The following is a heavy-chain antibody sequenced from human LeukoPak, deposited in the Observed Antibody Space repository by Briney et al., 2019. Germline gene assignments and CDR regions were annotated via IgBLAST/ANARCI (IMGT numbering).Heavy chain of an antibody. V-gene: IGHV3-23*01. J-gene: IGHJ6*02. Sequence: HPGGSLRLSCAASGFTFSSYGMHWVRQAPGKGLEWVSAISGSGGSTYYADSVKGRFTISRDNSKNTLYLQMNSLRAEDTAVYYCAKGMRGLRYPSSVFGDVWGQGTTVTVSS. CDR1: GFTFSSYG. D-gene: IGHD3-9*01. CDR2: ISGSGGST. CDR3: AKGMRGLRYPSSVFGDV.